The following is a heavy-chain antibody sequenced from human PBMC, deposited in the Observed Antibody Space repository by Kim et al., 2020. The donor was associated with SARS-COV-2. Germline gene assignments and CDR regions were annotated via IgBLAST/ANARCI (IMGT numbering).Heavy chain of an antibody. D-gene: IGHD3-10*01. CDR2: IYYSGST. CDR3: ARGGGLWFGGNFDY. V-gene: IGHV4-59*13. CDR1: GGSISSYY. J-gene: IGHJ4*02. Sequence: SETLSLTCTVSGGSISSYYWSWIRQPPGKGLEWIGYIYYSGSTNYNPSLKSRVTISVDTSKNQFSLKLSSVTAADTAVYYCARGGGLWFGGNFDYWGQGT.